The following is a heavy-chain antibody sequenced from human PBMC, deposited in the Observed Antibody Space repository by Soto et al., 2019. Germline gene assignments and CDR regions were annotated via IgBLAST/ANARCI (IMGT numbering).Heavy chain of an antibody. CDR2: IYYSGST. Sequence: SSETLCLTCPVSCGSISSGGYYWTWIRQHPGKGLEWIGYIYYSGSTYYNPSLKSRVTISVDTSKNQFSLKLSSVTAADTAVYYCARSVFPWGQGTLVTVSS. CDR1: CGSISSGGYY. J-gene: IGHJ5*02. V-gene: IGHV4-31*03. CDR3: ARSVFP.